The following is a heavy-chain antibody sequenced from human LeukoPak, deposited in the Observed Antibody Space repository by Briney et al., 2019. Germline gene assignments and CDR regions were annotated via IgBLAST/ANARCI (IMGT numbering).Heavy chain of an antibody. V-gene: IGHV3-9*01. D-gene: IGHD2-15*01. CDR2: ISWNSGSI. J-gene: IGHJ2*01. CDR1: GFTFDDYA. CDR3: AKDKDYSTEWYFDL. Sequence: PGGSLRLSCAASGFTFDDYAMHWVRQAPGKGLEWVSGISWNSGSIGYADSVKGRFTISRDNAKNSLYLQMNSLRAEDTALYYCAKDKDYSTEWYFDLWGRGTLVTVSS.